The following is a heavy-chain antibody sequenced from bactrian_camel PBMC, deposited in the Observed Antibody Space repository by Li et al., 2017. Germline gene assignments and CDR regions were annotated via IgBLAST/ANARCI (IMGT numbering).Heavy chain of an antibody. CDR2: IDSDGST. D-gene: IGHD1*01. Sequence: QVQLVESGGGSVQAGGSLTLSCAASGTTYVSYCMGWFRQAPGQEREGVATIDSDGSTRYADSVKGRFTISKDNAKNTLYLQMNLLKPDDTAMYFCAADFDVCRFDTRYNYRGQGTQVTVS. V-gene: IGHV3S55*01. CDR3: AADFDVCRFDTRYNY. J-gene: IGHJ4*01. CDR1: GTTYVSYC.